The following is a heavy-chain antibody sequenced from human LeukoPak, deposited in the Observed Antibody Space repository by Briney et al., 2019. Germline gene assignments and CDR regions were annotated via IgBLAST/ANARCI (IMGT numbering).Heavy chain of an antibody. D-gene: IGHD6-19*01. J-gene: IGHJ4*02. CDR2: IYPGDSDT. Sequence: GESLKISCKGSGYSFSSNWIGWVRQMPGKSLEWMGIIYPGDSDTRYIPSFQGQVTISADKSISTAYLQWSSLKASDTAMYYCARRSGWYYFDYWGQGTLVTVSS. CDR3: ARRSGWYYFDY. V-gene: IGHV5-51*01. CDR1: GYSFSSNW.